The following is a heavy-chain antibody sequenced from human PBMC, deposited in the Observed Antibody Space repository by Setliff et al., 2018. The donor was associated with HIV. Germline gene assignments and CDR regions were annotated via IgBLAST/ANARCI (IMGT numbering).Heavy chain of an antibody. CDR1: GETFNDYF. V-gene: IGHV4-34*01. J-gene: IGHJ4*02. CDR2: LNHSGDI. CDR3: ARGSDWHPD. Sequence: SETLSLTCAVYGETFNDYFWTWIRQSPGKGLEWIGELNHSGDINQNPSLKSGFTLSVDTSKNQFSLRLTSVTAADTAVYYCARGSDWHPDWGQGTLVTVSS. D-gene: IGHD3-9*01.